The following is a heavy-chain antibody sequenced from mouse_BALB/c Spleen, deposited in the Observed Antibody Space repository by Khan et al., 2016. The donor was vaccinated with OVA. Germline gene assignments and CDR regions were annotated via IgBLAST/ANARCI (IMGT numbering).Heavy chain of an antibody. CDR3: ARVGYNGTMDC. D-gene: IGHD2-2*01. J-gene: IGHJ4*01. CDR2: INTYTGAP. CDR1: GFTFTNYG. Sequence: QIQLVQSGPELKKPGETVQISCKASGFTFTNYGMNWVKQAPGKGLKWMGWINTYTGAPTFADDFKGRFAFSLETSASTAYLQINSLKNVDTATYFCARVGYNGTMDCWGQGTSVTVSS. V-gene: IGHV9-3-1*01.